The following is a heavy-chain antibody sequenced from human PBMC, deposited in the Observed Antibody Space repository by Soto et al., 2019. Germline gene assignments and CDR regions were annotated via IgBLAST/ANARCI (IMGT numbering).Heavy chain of an antibody. D-gene: IGHD3-22*01. CDR3: ARDSSLLRNSGYYFVAFDI. CDR1: AASTGRYS. CDR2: IYYSGST. V-gene: IGHV4-59*01. J-gene: IGHJ3*02. Sequence: AQSRSLTSSRAAASTGRYSRGGARLPRGKGLEWIGYIYYSGSTNYNPSLKSRVTISVDTSKNQFSLKLSSVAAADTAVYYCARDSSLLRNSGYYFVAFDIWGQGTMVT.